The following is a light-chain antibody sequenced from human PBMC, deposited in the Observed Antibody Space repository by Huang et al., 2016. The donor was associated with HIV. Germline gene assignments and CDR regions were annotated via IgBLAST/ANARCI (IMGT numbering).Light chain of an antibody. CDR3: QRYDTAPRA. CDR2: SAS. V-gene: IGKV1-27*01. CDR1: QDIGNF. J-gene: IGKJ1*01. Sequence: DIQMTQSPPSLSASQGVRVTLTCRASQDIGNFLAWFQQKPGGAPKLLIFSASTLHLGVPSRFIGRGSGTEFTLTITNLQPEDVATYYCQRYDTAPRAFGPGTKVDI.